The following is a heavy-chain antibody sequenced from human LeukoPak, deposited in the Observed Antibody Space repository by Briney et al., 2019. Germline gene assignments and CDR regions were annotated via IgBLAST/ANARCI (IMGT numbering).Heavy chain of an antibody. J-gene: IGHJ5*02. CDR3: ARLGRLRLGEFSWFDP. CDR2: IYYSGST. Sequence: SETLSLTCTVSGGSISSYYWGWIRQPPGKGLEWIGSIYYSGSTYHNPSLKSRVTISVDTSKNQFSLKLSSVTAADTAVYYCARLGRLRLGEFSWFDPWGQGTLVTVSS. CDR1: GGSISSYY. D-gene: IGHD3-16*01. V-gene: IGHV4-39*01.